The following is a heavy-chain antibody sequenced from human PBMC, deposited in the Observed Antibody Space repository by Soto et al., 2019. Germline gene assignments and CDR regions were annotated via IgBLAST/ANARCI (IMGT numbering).Heavy chain of an antibody. Sequence: HPGGSLRLSCAASGFTFSNYWMTWVRPAPGKGLEWVANIKEDGSEKHYVDSVKGRFTISRDNAKNSLYLQMNSLRVEDTAVYFCSRDVVVGAKALNYWGQGALVTVSS. V-gene: IGHV3-7*01. CDR3: SRDVVVGAKALNY. J-gene: IGHJ4*02. CDR2: IKEDGSEK. D-gene: IGHD2-15*01. CDR1: GFTFSNYW.